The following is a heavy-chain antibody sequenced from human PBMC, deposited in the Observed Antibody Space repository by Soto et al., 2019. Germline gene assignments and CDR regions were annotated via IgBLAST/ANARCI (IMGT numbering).Heavy chain of an antibody. D-gene: IGHD6-6*01. CDR1: GYAFSDHG. V-gene: IGHV1-18*04. CDR3: ARDHRYSSSFFDS. J-gene: IGHJ4*02. Sequence: QVRLVLSGDELKKPGASMKVSCKASGYAFSDHGISWVRQAPGQGLEWIGWISAYNGNTNYAQKFQGRVTVTTDASTATAYMEVRSLTSDDTAVYYCARDHRYSSSFFDSWSQGTLITVS. CDR2: ISAYNGNT.